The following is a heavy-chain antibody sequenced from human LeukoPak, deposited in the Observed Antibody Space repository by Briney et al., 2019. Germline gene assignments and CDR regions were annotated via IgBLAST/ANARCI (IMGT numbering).Heavy chain of an antibody. Sequence: GGSLRLSCAASGFTFSSYGMHWVRQAPGKGLEWVAVISYDGSNKYYADSVKGRFTISRDNSKNTLYLQMNSLRAEDTAVYYYARDHHYDILTGYYSSSFDYWGQGTLVTVSS. CDR2: ISYDGSNK. J-gene: IGHJ4*02. CDR3: ARDHHYDILTGYYSSSFDY. D-gene: IGHD3-9*01. V-gene: IGHV3-30*03. CDR1: GFTFSSYG.